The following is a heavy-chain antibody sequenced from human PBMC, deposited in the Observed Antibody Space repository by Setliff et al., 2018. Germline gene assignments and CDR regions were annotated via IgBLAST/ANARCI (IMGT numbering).Heavy chain of an antibody. J-gene: IGHJ4*02. Sequence: GESLKISCEASGFIFSNYEMNWVRQAPGKGLEWVSTISANGGSTYYADSVNGRFTISRDNSKSTVYLQMNSLRPEDTAVYYCARTCSGSGCYAGLESWGQGTPVTVSS. CDR2: ISANGGST. D-gene: IGHD2-15*01. CDR1: GFIFSNYE. V-gene: IGHV3-23*01. CDR3: ARTCSGSGCYAGLES.